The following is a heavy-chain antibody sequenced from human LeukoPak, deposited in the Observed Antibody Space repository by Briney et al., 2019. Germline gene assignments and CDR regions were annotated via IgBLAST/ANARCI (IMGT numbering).Heavy chain of an antibody. Sequence: GGSLRLSCAASGFTFSDYYMTWIRQAPGKGLEWISYISSSGSTIYYAGSVKGRFTISRDNAKNSLYLQINSLRADDTAVYYCARAPLGMVRGVTMDVWGKGTTVTVSS. CDR3: ARAPLGMVRGVTMDV. CDR2: ISSSGSTI. CDR1: GFTFSDYY. D-gene: IGHD3-10*01. J-gene: IGHJ6*03. V-gene: IGHV3-11*01.